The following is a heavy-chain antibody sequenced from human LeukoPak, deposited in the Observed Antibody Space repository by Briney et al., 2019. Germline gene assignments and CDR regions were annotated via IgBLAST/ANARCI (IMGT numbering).Heavy chain of an antibody. V-gene: IGHV3-21*01. CDR3: ASPLHSSGFNNWFDP. CDR2: ITSTNHI. CDR1: GFTFSSYG. D-gene: IGHD6-25*01. J-gene: IGHJ5*02. Sequence: GGSLRLSCAASGFTFSSYGLNWVRQAPGQGLEWVSSITSTNHIYYADSVKGRFTISRDNAKNSPYLQMNSLRAEDTAVYYCASPLHSSGFNNWFDPRGQGTLVTVSS.